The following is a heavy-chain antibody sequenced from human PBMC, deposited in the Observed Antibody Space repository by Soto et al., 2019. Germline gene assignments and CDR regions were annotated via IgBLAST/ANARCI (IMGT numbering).Heavy chain of an antibody. CDR2: IIPMFAAT. CDR1: GGSFSDFA. CDR3: ARGAIVAVPAALSSYHDYTNYRFDS. Sequence: QVQLAQSGAEMTKPGSSVKVSCRASGGSFSDFAFSWVRQAPGQGLEWMGGIIPMFAATKYAQRFQDRVTITADESTNTVYLALNSLTSEDTAIYYCARGAIVAVPAALSSYHDYTNYRFDSWGQGTLVTVSS. J-gene: IGHJ4*02. V-gene: IGHV1-69*01. D-gene: IGHD2-15*01.